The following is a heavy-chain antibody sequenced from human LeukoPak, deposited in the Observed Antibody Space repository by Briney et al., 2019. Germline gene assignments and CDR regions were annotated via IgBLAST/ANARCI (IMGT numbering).Heavy chain of an antibody. D-gene: IGHD1-20*01. V-gene: IGHV3-23*01. CDR2: ISTYGDKT. CDR1: GFTFSSFA. J-gene: IGHJ5*02. CDR3: ARDPNWNDIWFDP. Sequence: GGTLRLSCAASGFTFSSFAMSWVRQAPGKGLEWVSAISTYGDKTHYADSVKGRFTISRDNSKNTLYLQMNSLRDEDTAVYYCARDPNWNDIWFDPWGQGTLVTVSS.